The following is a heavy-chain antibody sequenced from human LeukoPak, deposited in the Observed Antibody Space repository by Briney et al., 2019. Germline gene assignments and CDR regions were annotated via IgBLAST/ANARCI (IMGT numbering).Heavy chain of an antibody. V-gene: IGHV1-2*02. CDR3: ARGRSDSSGYYDFDY. D-gene: IGHD3-22*01. CDR2: INPNSGGT. Sequence: ASVKVSCKASGYTFTGYYMHWVRQAPGQGLEWMGWINPNSGGTNYAQKFQGRVTMTRNTSISTAYMEVSSLRSEDTAVYYCARGRSDSSGYYDFDYWGQGTLVTVSS. J-gene: IGHJ4*02. CDR1: GYTFTGYY.